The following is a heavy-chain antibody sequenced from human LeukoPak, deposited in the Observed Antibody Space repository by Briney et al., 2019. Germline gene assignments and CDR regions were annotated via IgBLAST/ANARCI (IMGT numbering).Heavy chain of an antibody. CDR1: GGSFIGYL. J-gene: IGHJ4*01. Sequence: SSETLSLTCAVYGGSFIGYLWTWIPQPPGQGLECIGEINYGGSTNYNSSLNSRVTISVDTSKNQFSLELSSVTAADTAVYFCARSPRVLPAARYDYWGHGTPVTVSS. V-gene: IGHV4-34*01. CDR2: INYGGST. CDR3: ARSPRVLPAARYDY. D-gene: IGHD2-2*01.